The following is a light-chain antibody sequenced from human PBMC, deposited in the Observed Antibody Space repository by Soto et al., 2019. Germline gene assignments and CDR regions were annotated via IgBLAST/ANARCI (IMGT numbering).Light chain of an antibody. V-gene: IGKV1-39*01. Sequence: DIQMTQSPSSLSASVGDRVTITCRASQPVTNYLSWYQQKPGKAPKLFVYAASLLQSVVPSRFSGGGSGTDFTLTILSLMPEDFATYDSQQSYIAPWTFGKGTKVAIK. CDR1: QPVTNY. CDR3: QQSYIAPWT. J-gene: IGKJ1*01. CDR2: AAS.